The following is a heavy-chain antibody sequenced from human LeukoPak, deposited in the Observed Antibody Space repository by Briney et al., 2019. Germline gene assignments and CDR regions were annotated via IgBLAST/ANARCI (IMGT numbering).Heavy chain of an antibody. CDR2: VSVSGDIS. D-gene: IGHD4-11*01. J-gene: IGHJ4*02. Sequence: PGGSLRLSCAASGFTFSSFAMSWVRQAPEKGLEWVSAVSVSGDISYYADSVKGRFPISRDNSKNTLYLQMNSLRAEDTALYYCAKRSRTVTTIDSWGRGTLVTVSS. V-gene: IGHV3-23*01. CDR3: AKRSRTVTTIDS. CDR1: GFTFSSFA.